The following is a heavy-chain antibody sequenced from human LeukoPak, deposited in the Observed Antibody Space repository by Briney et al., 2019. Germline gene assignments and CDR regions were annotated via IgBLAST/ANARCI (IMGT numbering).Heavy chain of an antibody. CDR3: APAGYCSGGSCLPIY. J-gene: IGHJ4*02. Sequence: GGSLRLSCTVSGFTVSSNSMSWVRQAPGKGLEWVSAISGSGGSTYYADSVKGRFTISRDNSKNTLYLQMNSLRAEDTAVYYCAPAGYCSGGSCLPIYWGQGTLVTVSS. CDR1: GFTVSSNS. CDR2: ISGSGGST. V-gene: IGHV3-23*01. D-gene: IGHD2-15*01.